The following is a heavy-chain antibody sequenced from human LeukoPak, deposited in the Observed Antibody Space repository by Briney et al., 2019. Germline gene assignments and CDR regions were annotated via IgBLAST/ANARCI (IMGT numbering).Heavy chain of an antibody. Sequence: PGGSLRLSCAASGFTFSSYSMNWVRQAPGKGLEWVSSISSSSSTIYYADSVKGRFTISRDNAKNSLYLQMNSLRAEDTAVYYCAREVDCSGGSCYYYFDYWGQGTLVTVSS. CDR2: ISSSSSTI. D-gene: IGHD2-15*01. CDR1: GFTFSSYS. J-gene: IGHJ4*02. V-gene: IGHV3-48*01. CDR3: AREVDCSGGSCYYYFDY.